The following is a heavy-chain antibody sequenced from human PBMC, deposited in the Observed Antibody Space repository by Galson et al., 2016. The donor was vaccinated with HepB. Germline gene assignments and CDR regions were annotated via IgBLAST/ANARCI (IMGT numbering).Heavy chain of an antibody. J-gene: IGHJ4*01. CDR3: ARISRDWGFFDY. Sequence: TLSLTCSVSGDSFTSGDYFWSWMRQHPGKGLQWIGYIYYTGSTYYRPSLSSRTTISLDTSKNQFSLELNSVTAADTAVYFCARISRDWGFFDYWGHGTLVTVSS. CDR2: IYYTGST. V-gene: IGHV4-31*03. D-gene: IGHD3-16*01. CDR1: GDSFTSGDYF.